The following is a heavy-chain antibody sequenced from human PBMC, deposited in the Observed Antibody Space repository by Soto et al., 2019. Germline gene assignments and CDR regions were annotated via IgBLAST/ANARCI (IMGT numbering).Heavy chain of an antibody. J-gene: IGHJ6*02. CDR2: ISYDGSNK. CDR3: AKPYWPLGMIVVVSPDYYYGMDV. V-gene: IGHV3-30*18. Sequence: PGGSLRLSCAASGFTFSSYGMHWVRQAPGKGLEWVAVISYDGSNKYYADSVKGRFTISRDNSKNTLYLQMNSLRAEDTAVYYCAKPYWPLGMIVVVSPDYYYGMDVWGQGTTVTVSS. CDR1: GFTFSSYG. D-gene: IGHD3-22*01.